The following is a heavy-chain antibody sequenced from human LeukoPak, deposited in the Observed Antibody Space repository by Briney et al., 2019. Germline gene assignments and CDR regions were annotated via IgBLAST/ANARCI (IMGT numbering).Heavy chain of an antibody. Sequence: PSETLSLTCAVFGESFTNFYWTWIRQSPSNGVEWIGEIKHSGTTNYNPSFKSRVTISLDTSKTQFSLKLTSVTAADTAVYYCAGRYPGIGVSGNFWGQGALVTVSS. D-gene: IGHD6-19*01. CDR2: IKHSGTT. V-gene: IGHV4-34*01. CDR1: GESFTNFY. CDR3: AGRYPGIGVSGNF. J-gene: IGHJ4*02.